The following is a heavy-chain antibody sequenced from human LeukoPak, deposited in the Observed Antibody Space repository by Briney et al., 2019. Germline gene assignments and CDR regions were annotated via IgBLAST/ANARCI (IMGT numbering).Heavy chain of an antibody. CDR2: MKPNSGGI. V-gene: IGHV1-2*02. J-gene: IGHJ4*02. CDR3: ARDPVDGYSHYDY. CDR1: ASSFTGYY. Sequence: ASVTLSCSASASSFTGYYLPLVRLAPGQGLEWMAWMKPNSGGINYAQEFQGRVTVTRDTSISTAFMELSSLRSDDTAIYYCARDPVDGYSHYDYWGQGTLVTVSS. D-gene: IGHD5-24*01.